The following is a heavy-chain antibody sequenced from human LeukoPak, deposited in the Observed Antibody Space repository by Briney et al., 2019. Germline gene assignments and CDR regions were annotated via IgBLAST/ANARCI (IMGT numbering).Heavy chain of an antibody. D-gene: IGHD6-19*01. J-gene: IGHJ4*02. CDR2: IRSDGTNK. CDR1: GFTFSSFG. V-gene: IGHV3-30*02. Sequence: PGVSLRLSCAASGFTFSSFGMHWVRQAPGKGLEGVAFIRSDGTNKYCADSVRRSFTISRDNSKNTLYLQMTSLRAEDTAVYYCAKDRAVAAYYFDYWGQGTLVTVSS. CDR3: AKDRAVAAYYFDY.